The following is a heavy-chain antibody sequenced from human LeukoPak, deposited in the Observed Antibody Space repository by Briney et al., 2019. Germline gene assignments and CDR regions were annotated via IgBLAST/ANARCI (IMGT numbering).Heavy chain of an antibody. J-gene: IGHJ6*02. V-gene: IGHV4-59*12. CDR3: ARRPRGYTMVRGVREGMDV. CDR1: GGSISSYY. Sequence: SETLSLTCTVSGGSISSYYWSWIRQPPGKGLEWIGYIYYSGSTNYNPSLKSRVTISVDTSKNQFSLKLSSVTAADTAVYYCARRPRGYTMVRGVREGMDVWGQGTTVTVSS. D-gene: IGHD3-10*01. CDR2: IYYSGST.